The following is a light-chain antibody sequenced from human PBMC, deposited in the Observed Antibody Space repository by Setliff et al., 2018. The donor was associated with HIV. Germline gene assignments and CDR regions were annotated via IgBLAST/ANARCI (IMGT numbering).Light chain of an antibody. Sequence: QSALTQPPSASGSPGQSVTISCTGTSSDVGGYNYVPWYQQHPGKAPKLMIDEVSKRPSGVPDRFSGSKSGNTASLTVSGLQAEDEADYYCTSYAGSNNLGVFGTGTKVTVL. CDR3: TSYAGSNNLGV. CDR1: SSDVGGYNY. J-gene: IGLJ1*01. CDR2: EVS. V-gene: IGLV2-8*01.